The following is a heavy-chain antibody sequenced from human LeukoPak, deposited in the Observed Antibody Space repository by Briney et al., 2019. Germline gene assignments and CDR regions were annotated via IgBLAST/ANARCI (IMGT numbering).Heavy chain of an antibody. V-gene: IGHV1-46*01. CDR3: ARGVTMIVVIRATWFDP. Sequence: ASVKVSCKASGYTFTSYYMLWVRQAPGQGLEWMGIINPSGGSTSYAQKFQGRVTMTRDTSTSTVYMELSSLRSEDTAVYYCARGVTMIVVIRATWFDPWGQGTLVTVSS. J-gene: IGHJ5*02. CDR2: INPSGGST. CDR1: GYTFTSYY. D-gene: IGHD3-22*01.